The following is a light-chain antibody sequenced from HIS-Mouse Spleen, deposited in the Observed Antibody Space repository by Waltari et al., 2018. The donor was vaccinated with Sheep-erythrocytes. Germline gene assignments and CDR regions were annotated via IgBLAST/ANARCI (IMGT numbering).Light chain of an antibody. J-gene: IGLJ1*01. Sequence: SYELTQPPSVSVSPGQTASITRSGDKLGDKYACWYQQKPGQSPVLVIYQDSKRASGIPERFSGSNSGNTATLTISGTQAMDEADYYCQEWDSSTYVFGTGTKVTVL. CDR2: QDS. CDR3: QEWDSSTYV. CDR1: KLGDKY. V-gene: IGLV3-1*01.